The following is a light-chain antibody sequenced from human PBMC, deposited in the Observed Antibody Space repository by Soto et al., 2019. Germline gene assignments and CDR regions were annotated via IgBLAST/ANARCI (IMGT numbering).Light chain of an antibody. Sequence: QSALTQPASVSGSPGQSITVSCTGTSSDIGGYNYVSWYQQHPGKAPKLMIYEVSKRPSGVPFRFSASKSANTASLTVSGLQAEDEADYYCCSYAGSNSWVFGGGTKLTVL. CDR3: CSYAGSNSWV. J-gene: IGLJ3*02. V-gene: IGLV2-8*01. CDR1: SSDIGGYNY. CDR2: EVS.